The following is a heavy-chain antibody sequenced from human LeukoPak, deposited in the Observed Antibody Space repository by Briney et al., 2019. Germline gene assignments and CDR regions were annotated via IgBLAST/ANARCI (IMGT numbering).Heavy chain of an antibody. V-gene: IGHV3-30*02. Sequence: GGSLRLSCAASGFTFSSYGMHWVRQAPGKGLEWVAFIRYDGSNKYYAGSVKGRFTISRDNSKNTLYLQMNSLRAEDTAVYYCAKDRTGYFDYWGQGTLVTVSS. CDR2: IRYDGSNK. D-gene: IGHD1-14*01. CDR3: AKDRTGYFDY. J-gene: IGHJ4*02. CDR1: GFTFSSYG.